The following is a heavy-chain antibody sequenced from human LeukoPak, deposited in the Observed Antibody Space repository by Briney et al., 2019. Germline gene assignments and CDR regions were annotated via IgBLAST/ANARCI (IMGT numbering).Heavy chain of an antibody. CDR1: GFTFSDHY. Sequence: PGGSQRLSCAVSGFTFSDHYMDWVRQAPGKGLEWIGRSRNEGHSYSTDFAASVRGRASLSRDHSRNSLYLQINSLRTDDTAVYYCVALLRGIGYWGQGTLVTVSS. D-gene: IGHD3-10*01. CDR2: SRNEGHSYST. J-gene: IGHJ4*02. CDR3: VALLRGIGY. V-gene: IGHV3-72*01.